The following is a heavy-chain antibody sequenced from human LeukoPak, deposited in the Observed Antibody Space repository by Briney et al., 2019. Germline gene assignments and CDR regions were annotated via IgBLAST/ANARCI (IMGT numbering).Heavy chain of an antibody. J-gene: IGHJ4*02. V-gene: IGHV4-39*01. Sequence: SETLSLTCTVSGGSISSSSYYWGWIRQPPGKGLEWIGSIYYSGSTYYNPSLKSRVTISVDTSKNQFSLKLSSVTAADTAVYYCARPTYSYFDYWGQGTLVTVSS. CDR1: GGSISSSSYY. D-gene: IGHD1-26*01. CDR2: IYYSGST. CDR3: ARPTYSYFDY.